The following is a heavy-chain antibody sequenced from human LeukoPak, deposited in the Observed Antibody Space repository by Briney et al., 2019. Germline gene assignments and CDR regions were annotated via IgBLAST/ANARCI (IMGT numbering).Heavy chain of an antibody. D-gene: IGHD6-19*01. Sequence: SETLSLTCTVSGGSISSYYWSWIRQPPGKGLEWIGYIYYSGSTNYNPSLKSRVTISVDTSKNQFSLKLSSVTAADTAVYYCAREWRDSSGWFRQFDYWGQGTLVTVSS. V-gene: IGHV4-59*01. CDR3: AREWRDSSGWFRQFDY. CDR2: IYYSGST. CDR1: GGSISSYY. J-gene: IGHJ4*02.